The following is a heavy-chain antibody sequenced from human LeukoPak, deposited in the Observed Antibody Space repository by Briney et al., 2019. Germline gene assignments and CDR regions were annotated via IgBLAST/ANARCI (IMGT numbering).Heavy chain of an antibody. V-gene: IGHV4-59*08. Sequence: SETLSLTCIVSGGSISSYYWSWIRQPPGKGLEWIGYIYYSGSTNYNPSLKSRVTISVDTSKNQFSLKLSSVTAADTAVYYCARHVGTIAAAGTSWFDPWGQGTLVTVFS. D-gene: IGHD6-13*01. CDR1: GGSISSYY. CDR3: ARHVGTIAAAGTSWFDP. J-gene: IGHJ5*02. CDR2: IYYSGST.